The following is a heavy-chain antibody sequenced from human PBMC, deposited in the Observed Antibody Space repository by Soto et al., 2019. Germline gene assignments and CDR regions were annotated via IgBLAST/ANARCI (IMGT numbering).Heavy chain of an antibody. CDR3: AVRGSGTSKALLG. D-gene: IGHD6-19*01. Sequence: QVQLVQSGAEVRKPGSSVKVSCKASGYSFLYYAITWVRQAPGQGLEWMGWISPYNANATYAQRFQGRVTITTETSTSTAFLELKSLTSDDTALYFCAVRGSGTSKALLGWGQGTLVTVSS. V-gene: IGHV1-18*01. CDR2: ISPYNANA. CDR1: GYSFLYYA. J-gene: IGHJ4*02.